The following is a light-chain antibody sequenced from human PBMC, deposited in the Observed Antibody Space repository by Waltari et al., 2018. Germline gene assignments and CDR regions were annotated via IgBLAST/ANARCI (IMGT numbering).Light chain of an antibody. V-gene: IGLV2-8*01. Sequence: QSALTQPPSASGSPGPSVTLSSTGTSTALGVYYPVSWYQQHPGKAPKLLIYEVTERPSGVPDRFSGSKSGNTASLTVSGLQGEDEADYYCASFAGSNNLFGGGTKLTVL. CDR3: ASFAGSNNL. CDR2: EVT. CDR1: STALGVYYP. J-gene: IGLJ2*01.